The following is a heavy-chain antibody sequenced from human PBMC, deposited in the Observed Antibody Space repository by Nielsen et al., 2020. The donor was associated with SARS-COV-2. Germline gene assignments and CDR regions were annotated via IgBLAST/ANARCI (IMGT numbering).Heavy chain of an antibody. J-gene: IGHJ6*02. CDR3: ARSSGWPIVGMDV. CDR1: GGSISSGGYY. Sequence: SETLSLTCTVSGGSISSGGYYWSWIRQPPGKGLEWIGYIYYSGSTNYNPSLKSRVTISVDTSKNQFSLKLSSVTAADTAVYYCARSSGWPIVGMDVWGQGTTVTVSS. CDR2: IYYSGST. D-gene: IGHD6-19*01. V-gene: IGHV4-61*08.